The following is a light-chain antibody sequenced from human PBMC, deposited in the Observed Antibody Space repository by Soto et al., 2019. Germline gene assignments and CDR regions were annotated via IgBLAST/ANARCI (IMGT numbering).Light chain of an antibody. J-gene: IGKJ1*01. Sequence: EIVWTQSPGTLSLSPWERATLSCRASQSVSSSYLAWYQQKPGQAPRLLIYGASSRATGTPDRFRGSGSGTDFTLTIRRLEPEDFAVYYCQQYGRSTWTFGQGTKVDIK. V-gene: IGKV3-20*01. CDR2: GAS. CDR1: QSVSSSY. CDR3: QQYGRSTWT.